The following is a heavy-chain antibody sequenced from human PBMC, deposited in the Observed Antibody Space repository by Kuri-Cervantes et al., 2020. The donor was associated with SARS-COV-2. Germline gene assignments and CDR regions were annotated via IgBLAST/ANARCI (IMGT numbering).Heavy chain of an antibody. J-gene: IGHJ4*02. CDR2: IYYSGST. V-gene: IGHV4-59*01. CDR1: GGSISSYY. D-gene: IGHD4-17*01. Sequence: SETLSLTCTVSGGSISSYYWSWIRQPPGKGLEWIGYIYYSGSTNYNPSLKSRVTISVDTSKNQFSLKLSSVTAADTAVYYCAKEYGDRGSFDYWGQGTLVTVSS. CDR3: AKEYGDRGSFDY.